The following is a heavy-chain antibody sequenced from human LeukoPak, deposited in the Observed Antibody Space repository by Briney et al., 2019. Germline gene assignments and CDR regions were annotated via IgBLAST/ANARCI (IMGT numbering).Heavy chain of an antibody. Sequence: SVKVSCKASGYTFTSYYMHWVRQAPGQGLEWMGGIIPIFGTANYAQKFQGRVTITADKSTSTVYMELSSLRYDDTAVYYCARGPPLTFDHTPEGYYHYYMDVWGEGTTVTVSS. V-gene: IGHV1-69*06. CDR2: IIPIFGTA. D-gene: IGHD1-14*01. J-gene: IGHJ6*03. CDR1: GYTFTSYY. CDR3: ARGPPLTFDHTPEGYYHYYMDV.